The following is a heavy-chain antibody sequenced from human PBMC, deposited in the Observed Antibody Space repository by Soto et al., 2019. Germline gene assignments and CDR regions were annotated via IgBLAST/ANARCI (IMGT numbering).Heavy chain of an antibody. J-gene: IGHJ4*02. CDR1: GGSISSGDYY. V-gene: IGHV4-30-4*01. CDR2: IYYSGST. Sequence: SEPLSLTCTVSGGSISSGDYYWSWIRQPPGKGLEWIGYIYYSGSTYYNPSLKSRVTISVDTSKNQFSLKLSSVTAADTAVYYWARMDTAMVRSLGEWGQGNLVTVHS. D-gene: IGHD5-18*01. CDR3: ARMDTAMVRSLGE.